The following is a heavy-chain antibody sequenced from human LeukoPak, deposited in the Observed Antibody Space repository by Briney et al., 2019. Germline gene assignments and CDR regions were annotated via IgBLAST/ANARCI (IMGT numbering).Heavy chain of an antibody. J-gene: IGHJ6*02. CDR2: ISSSSSTI. V-gene: IGHV3-48*02. CDR3: ARELGPYYGMDV. Sequence: GGSLRLSCAASGFTFSSYSMNWVRQATGKGLEGVSYISSSSSTIYYADSVKGRFTISRDNAKNSLYLQMNSLRDEDTAVYYCARELGPYYGMDVWGQGTTVTVSS. CDR1: GFTFSSYS.